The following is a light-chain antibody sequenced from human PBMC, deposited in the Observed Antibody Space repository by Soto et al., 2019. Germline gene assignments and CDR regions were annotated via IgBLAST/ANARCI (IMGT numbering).Light chain of an antibody. CDR3: QQYKHLIT. CDR1: QDISNY. CDR2: DAS. V-gene: IGKV1-33*01. Sequence: DIQMTQSPSSLSASVGDRVTITCQASQDISNYLNWYQQKPGEAPKLLIYDASNLETGVPSRFSGSGSGTDFTFTITSLQPEDIATYYCQQYKHLITFGQGTRLEIK. J-gene: IGKJ5*01.